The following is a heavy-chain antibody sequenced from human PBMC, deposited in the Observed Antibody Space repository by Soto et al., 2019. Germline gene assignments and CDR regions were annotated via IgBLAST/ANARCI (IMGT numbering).Heavy chain of an antibody. V-gene: IGHV1-8*01. D-gene: IGHD5-12*01. CDR3: AISGYDPRDYYYYGMDV. Sequence: ASVKVSCKTSGYTFTSYDIHWVRQATGQGPEWMGWMNPYSGNTVYAQKFQGRIIMTRNTSMSTAYMELSSLRSEDTAVYYCAISGYDPRDYYYYGMDVWGQGTTVTVSS. CDR1: GYTFTSYD. J-gene: IGHJ6*02. CDR2: MNPYSGNT.